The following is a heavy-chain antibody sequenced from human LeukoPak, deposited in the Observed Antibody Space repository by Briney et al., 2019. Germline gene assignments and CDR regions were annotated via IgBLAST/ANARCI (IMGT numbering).Heavy chain of an antibody. V-gene: IGHV1-69*13. J-gene: IGHJ4*02. CDR1: GGTFSSYA. Sequence: SVKVSCKASGGTFSSYAISWVRQAPGQGLEWMGGIIPIFGTANYAQKFQGRVTITADESTSTAYMELSSLRSEDTAVYYCARESSGSYFPLIYYFDYWGQGTLVTVSS. D-gene: IGHD1-26*01. CDR2: IIPIFGTA. CDR3: ARESSGSYFPLIYYFDY.